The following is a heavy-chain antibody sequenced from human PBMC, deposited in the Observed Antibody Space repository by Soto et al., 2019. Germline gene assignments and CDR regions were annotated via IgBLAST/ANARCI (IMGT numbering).Heavy chain of an antibody. Sequence: TGGSLRLSCAASGFTFSSYAMSWVRQAPGKGLEWVSAISGSGGSTYYADSVKGRFTISRDNSKNTLYLQMNSLRAEDTAVYYCAKGLLFRYSSSWLFDYWGQGTLVTVSS. CDR1: GFTFSSYA. CDR2: ISGSGGST. V-gene: IGHV3-23*01. J-gene: IGHJ4*02. D-gene: IGHD6-13*01. CDR3: AKGLLFRYSSSWLFDY.